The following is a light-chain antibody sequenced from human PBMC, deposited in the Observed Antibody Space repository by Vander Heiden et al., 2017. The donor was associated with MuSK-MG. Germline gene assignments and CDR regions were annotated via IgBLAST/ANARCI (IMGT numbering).Light chain of an antibody. CDR3: QAWDSSIVV. CDR2: QHN. Sequence: SYELTQPPSVSVSPGQTASITCSGDKLGDKFASWYQQKPGQSPVLVIYQHNKRPSGIPERFSGSNSGNTSPLTLSGTQAVDEADYYCQAWDSSIVVSGGGTRL. CDR1: KLGDKF. J-gene: IGLJ2*01. V-gene: IGLV3-1*01.